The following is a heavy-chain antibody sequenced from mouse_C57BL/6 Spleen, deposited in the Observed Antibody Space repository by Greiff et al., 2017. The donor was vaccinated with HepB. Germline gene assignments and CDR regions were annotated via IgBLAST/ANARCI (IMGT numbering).Heavy chain of an antibody. CDR1: GYSFTSYY. D-gene: IGHD2-5*01. CDR2: IYPGSGNT. J-gene: IGHJ4*01. V-gene: IGHV1-66*01. CDR3: ARAYYSNPYAMDY. Sequence: QVQLKESGPELVKPGASVKISCKASGYSFTSYYIHWVKQRPGQGLEWIGWIYPGSGNTKYNEKFKGKATLTADTSSSTAYMQLSSLTSEDSAVYYCARAYYSNPYAMDYWGQGTSVTVSS.